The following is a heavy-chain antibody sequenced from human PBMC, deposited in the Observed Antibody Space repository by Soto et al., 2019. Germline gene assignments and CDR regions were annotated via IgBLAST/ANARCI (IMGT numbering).Heavy chain of an antibody. CDR1: GFTFSSYG. CDR3: AKEGSVVATTPDFDY. D-gene: IGHD5-12*01. V-gene: IGHV3-30*18. J-gene: IGHJ4*02. Sequence: QVQLVESGGGVVQPGRSLRLSCADSGFTFSSYGMHWVRQAPGKGLEWVAVISYDGSYKYYADSMKGRVTISRDNSKNTLYVQMNSLRSEDTAVYYCAKEGSVVATTPDFDYWGQGTLVTVSS. CDR2: ISYDGSYK.